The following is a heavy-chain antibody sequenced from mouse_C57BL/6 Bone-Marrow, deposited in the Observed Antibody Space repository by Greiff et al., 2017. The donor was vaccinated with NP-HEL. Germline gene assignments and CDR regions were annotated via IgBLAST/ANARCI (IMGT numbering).Heavy chain of an antibody. Sequence: VQLQESGPELVKPGASVKISCKASGYSFTSYYIHWVKQRPGQGLAWIGWIYPGSGNTKYNEKFKGKATLTADTSSSTAYMQLSSLTSEDSAVYYCARTGFDYWGQGTTLTVSS. CDR3: ARTGFDY. V-gene: IGHV1-66*01. D-gene: IGHD4-1*01. CDR2: IYPGSGNT. J-gene: IGHJ2*01. CDR1: GYSFTSYY.